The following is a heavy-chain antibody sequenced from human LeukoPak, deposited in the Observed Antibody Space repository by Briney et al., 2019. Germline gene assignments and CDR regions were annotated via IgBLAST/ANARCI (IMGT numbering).Heavy chain of an antibody. J-gene: IGHJ5*02. Sequence: SETLSLTCTVSGGSISSSSYYWGWIRQPPGKGVEWIGSIYYSGSTYYNPSLKSRVTISVGTSKNQFSLKLSSVTAADTAVYYCARPYYDILTGYKWFDPWGQGTLVTVSS. V-gene: IGHV4-39*01. D-gene: IGHD3-9*01. CDR2: IYYSGST. CDR3: ARPYYDILTGYKWFDP. CDR1: GGSISSSSYY.